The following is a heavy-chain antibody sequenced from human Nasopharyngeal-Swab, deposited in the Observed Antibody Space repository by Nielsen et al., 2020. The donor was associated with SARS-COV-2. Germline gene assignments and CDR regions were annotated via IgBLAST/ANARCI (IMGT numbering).Heavy chain of an antibody. J-gene: IGHJ4*02. V-gene: IGHV3-23*01. CDR2: ISGSGGST. Sequence: GEALEISWAASGFTFSSYAMCWGRPAPGEGVEGGSAISGSGGSTYYADSVKGRFTISRDNSKKTLYLQMNMLRAEDTAVYYCAKAGGITMIVVVRRYYFDYWGQGTLVTVSS. CDR3: AKAGGITMIVVVRRYYFDY. D-gene: IGHD3-22*01. CDR1: GFTFSSYA.